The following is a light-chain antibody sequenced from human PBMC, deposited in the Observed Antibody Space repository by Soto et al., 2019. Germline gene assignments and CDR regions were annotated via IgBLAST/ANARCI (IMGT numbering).Light chain of an antibody. CDR2: EVS. J-gene: IGLJ2*01. CDR1: SSDVGKYNY. V-gene: IGLV2-14*01. CDR3: SSYTGSSINAVV. Sequence: QSALTQPASVSGSPGQSITISCTGTSSDVGKYNYVSWYQQHPAKAPKLMIFEVSNRPSGVSNRFSGSNSGNTDSLTISGLQAEDEAEYYCSSYTGSSINAVVFGGGTKLTVL.